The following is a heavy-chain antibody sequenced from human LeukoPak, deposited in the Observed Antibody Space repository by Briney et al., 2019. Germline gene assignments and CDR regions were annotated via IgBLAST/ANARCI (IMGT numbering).Heavy chain of an antibody. CDR3: ASITVADY. CDR1: GFTFSSYW. D-gene: IGHD5-12*01. Sequence: GGSLRLSCAASGFTFSSYWMHCVRQAPRKGLVWVSRINSDGSSTSYADSVKGRFTISRDNAKNTLYLQMNSLRAEDTAVYYCASITVADYWGQGTLVTVSS. V-gene: IGHV3-74*01. J-gene: IGHJ4*02. CDR2: INSDGSST.